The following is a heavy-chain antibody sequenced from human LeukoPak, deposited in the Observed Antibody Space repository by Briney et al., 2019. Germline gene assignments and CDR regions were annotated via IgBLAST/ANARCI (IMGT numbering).Heavy chain of an antibody. CDR1: GHTFTSYG. CDR3: ARLGYCSSTSCRRFDP. D-gene: IGHD2-2*01. V-gene: IGHV1-18*04. Sequence: ASVKVSCKASGHTFTSYGISWVRQAPGQGLEWMGWISAYNGNTNYAQKLQGRVTMTTDTSTSTAYMELRSLRSDDTAVYYCARLGYCSSTSCRRFDPWGQGTLVTVSS. J-gene: IGHJ5*02. CDR2: ISAYNGNT.